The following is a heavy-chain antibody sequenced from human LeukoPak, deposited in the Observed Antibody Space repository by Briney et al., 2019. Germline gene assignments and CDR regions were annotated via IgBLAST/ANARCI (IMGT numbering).Heavy chain of an antibody. Sequence: GGSLRLSCAASGFSFSNYAMHWVRQAPGKGLEWVAVISFDGTNKYYADSVKGRLTISRDNSENTLHLQMNGLRAEDTAVYYCAKDASAVYAMGLFDYWGQGTLVTVSS. CDR1: GFSFSNYA. J-gene: IGHJ4*02. CDR3: AKDASAVYAMGLFDY. D-gene: IGHD2-8*01. V-gene: IGHV3-30-3*01. CDR2: ISFDGTNK.